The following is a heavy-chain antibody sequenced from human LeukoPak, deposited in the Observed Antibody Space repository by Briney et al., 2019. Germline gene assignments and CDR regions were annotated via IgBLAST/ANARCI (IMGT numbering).Heavy chain of an antibody. J-gene: IGHJ5*02. CDR1: GFTFSTYS. CDR3: ARDLVFGELLPYSWFDP. Sequence: GGSLRLSCAASGFTFSTYSLTWVRQAPGKGLEWVSSISSSSSYIHYAGSVKGRFTISRDNAKNSLYLQMNNLRAEDTAVYYCARDLVFGELLPYSWFDPWGQGTLVTVSS. CDR2: ISSSSSYI. V-gene: IGHV3-21*01. D-gene: IGHD3-10*02.